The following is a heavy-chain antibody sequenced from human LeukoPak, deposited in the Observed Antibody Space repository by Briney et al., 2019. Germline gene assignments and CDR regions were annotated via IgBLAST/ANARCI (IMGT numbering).Heavy chain of an antibody. CDR1: GYTFTSYG. V-gene: IGHV1-18*01. Sequence: ASVTVSCTASGYTFTSYGISWVRQAPGQGLEWMGWISAYNGNTNYAQKLQGRVTMTTDTSTSTAYMELRSLRSDDTAVYYCARVSRIDWSRYGMDVWGQGTTVTVSS. D-gene: IGHD3-9*01. CDR3: ARVSRIDWSRYGMDV. J-gene: IGHJ6*02. CDR2: ISAYNGNT.